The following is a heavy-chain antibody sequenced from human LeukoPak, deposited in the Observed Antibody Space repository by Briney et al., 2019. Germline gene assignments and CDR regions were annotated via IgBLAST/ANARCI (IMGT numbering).Heavy chain of an antibody. Sequence: SETLSLTCTVSGGSISSYYWSWIRQPPGKGLEWIGYIYYSGSTNYNPSLKSRVTISVDTSKNQFSLKLSSVTAADTAVYYCAREVRVVPKGGEDAFDIWGQGTMVTVSS. CDR1: GGSISSYY. D-gene: IGHD1-26*01. J-gene: IGHJ3*02. CDR2: IYYSGST. CDR3: AREVRVVPKGGEDAFDI. V-gene: IGHV4-59*01.